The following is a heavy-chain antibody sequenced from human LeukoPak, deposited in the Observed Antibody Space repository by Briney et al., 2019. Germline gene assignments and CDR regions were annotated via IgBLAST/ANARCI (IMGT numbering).Heavy chain of an antibody. CDR2: INHSGST. J-gene: IGHJ4*02. V-gene: IGHV4-34*01. Sequence: SETLSPTCAVYGGSFSGYYWSWIRQPSGKGLEWIGEINHSGSTNYNPSLKSRVTISVDTSKNQFSLKLSSVTAADTAVYYCARREGRYYYGSGSYYNGGNYFDYWGQGTLVTVSS. CDR1: GGSFSGYY. D-gene: IGHD3-10*01. CDR3: ARREGRYYYGSGSYYNGGNYFDY.